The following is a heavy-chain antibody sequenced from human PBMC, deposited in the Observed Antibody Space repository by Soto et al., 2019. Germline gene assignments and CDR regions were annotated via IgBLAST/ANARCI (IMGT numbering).Heavy chain of an antibody. Sequence: SLKLSCAASEFTFDDHALHWVRQAPGKGLEWVSGISWNSGSIGYADSVKGRFTISRDNAKNSLYLQMNSLRAEYTALYYCEKAGSCYVYYFDYWGQGT. CDR1: EFTFDDHA. CDR3: EKAGSCYVYYFDY. V-gene: IGHV3-9*01. D-gene: IGHD1-26*01. CDR2: ISWNSGSI. J-gene: IGHJ4*02.